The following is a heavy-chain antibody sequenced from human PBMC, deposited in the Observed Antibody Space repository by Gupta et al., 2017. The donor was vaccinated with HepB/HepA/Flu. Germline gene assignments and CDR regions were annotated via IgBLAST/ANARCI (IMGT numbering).Heavy chain of an antibody. CDR2: ISSSSAHI. CDR3: ARYMTTTYNYYYGLDV. J-gene: IGHJ6*02. V-gene: IGHV3-21*01. Sequence: EVQLVESGGGLVRPGGSLRLCCAASGFSFNTYIMNWVRQAPGKGLEWVSCISSSSAHIFYADSVKGRFTISRDNAKHSLFLQMDSLRPEDTAVYFCARYMTTTYNYYYGLDVWGQGTTVTVSS. CDR1: GFSFNTYI. D-gene: IGHD4-11*01.